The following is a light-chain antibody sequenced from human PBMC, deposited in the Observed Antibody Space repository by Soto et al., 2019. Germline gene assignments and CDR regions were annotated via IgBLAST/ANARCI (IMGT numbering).Light chain of an antibody. CDR3: QQYNSYRA. V-gene: IGKV1-5*03. CDR1: QSIETW. J-gene: IGKJ1*01. CDR2: KAS. Sequence: DVQLTQSPSTLSASVGDTVNITCRDSQSIETWLAWHQQKPGRAPKLLISKASTLESGVPSRFSGSGGGTDFTLTSSVLQPDDFAIYYCQQYNSYRAFGRGTKVEI.